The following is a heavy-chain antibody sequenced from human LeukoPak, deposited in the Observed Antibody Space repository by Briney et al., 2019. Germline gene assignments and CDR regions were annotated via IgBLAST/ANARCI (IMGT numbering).Heavy chain of an antibody. D-gene: IGHD6-13*01. CDR1: GFTVSSNY. CDR2: ISGSGGST. Sequence: GGSLRLSCAASGFTVSSNYMSWVRQAPGKGLEWVSAISGSGGSTYYADSVKGRFTISRDNSKNTLYLQMNSLRAEDTAVYYCAKPAQDLIAAAGTGYFDYWGQGTLVTVSS. CDR3: AKPAQDLIAAAGTGYFDY. V-gene: IGHV3-23*01. J-gene: IGHJ4*02.